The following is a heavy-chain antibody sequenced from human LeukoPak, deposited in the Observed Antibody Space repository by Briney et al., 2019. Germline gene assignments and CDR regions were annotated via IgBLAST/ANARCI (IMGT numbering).Heavy chain of an antibody. Sequence: SETLSLTCTVSGGSMRSGGYYGSWSRQLPGKGLECIVYIYSSGSTCYNPSLKSRVPISLDASKNQFSLKLSSVPAENTAVYYCARTVVFPGGKGDYFDYWGQGPLVTVSS. CDR2: IYSSGST. CDR1: GGSMRSGGYY. V-gene: IGHV4-31*03. CDR3: ARTVVFPGGKGDYFDY. J-gene: IGHJ4*02. D-gene: IGHD4-23*01.